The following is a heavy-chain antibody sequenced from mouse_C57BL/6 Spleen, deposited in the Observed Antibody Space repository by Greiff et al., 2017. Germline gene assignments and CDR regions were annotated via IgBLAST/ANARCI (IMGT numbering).Heavy chain of an antibody. CDR2: IYPGSGST. D-gene: IGHD1-1*01. CDR3: ARNYGSSYEVYFDY. CDR1: GYTFTSYW. Sequence: QVQLQQPGAELVKPGASVKMSCKASGYTFTSYWITWVKQRPGQGLEWIGDIYPGSGSTNYNEKFKSKATLTVDTSSSTAYMQLSSLTSEDSAVXYCARNYGSSYEVYFDYWGQGTTLTVSS. V-gene: IGHV1-55*01. J-gene: IGHJ2*01.